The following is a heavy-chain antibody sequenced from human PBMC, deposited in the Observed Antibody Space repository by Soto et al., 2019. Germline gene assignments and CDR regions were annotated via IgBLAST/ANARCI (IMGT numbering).Heavy chain of an antibody. D-gene: IGHD2-15*01. V-gene: IGHV3-11*05. CDR2: ISSSSSYT. CDR1: AAKFVHNY. J-gene: IGHJ4*02. CDR3: ARDTDFSGGSCNWDY. Sequence: GESLRVGRAGSAAKFVHNYLSWSRQATGKGLEWVSYISSSSSYTNYADSVKGRFTISRDNAKNSLYLQMNSLRAEDTAVYYCARDTDFSGGSCNWDYWGQGTLVTVSS.